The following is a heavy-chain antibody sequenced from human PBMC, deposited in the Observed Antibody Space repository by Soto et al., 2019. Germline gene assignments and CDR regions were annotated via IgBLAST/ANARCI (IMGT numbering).Heavy chain of an antibody. CDR1: GGSFSGYY. CDR3: ARGRIFDY. Sequence: SETLSLTCAVYGGSFSGYYWSWIRQPPGKGLEWIGEINHSGSTNYNPSLKSRVTISVDTSKNQFSLKLSSVTAADTAVYYCARGRIFDYWGQGTLVTVSS. CDR2: INHSGST. V-gene: IGHV4-34*01. J-gene: IGHJ4*02.